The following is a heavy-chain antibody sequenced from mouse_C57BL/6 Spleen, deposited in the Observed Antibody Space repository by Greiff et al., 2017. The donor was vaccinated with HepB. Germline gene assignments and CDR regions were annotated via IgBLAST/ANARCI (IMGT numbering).Heavy chain of an antibody. V-gene: IGHV1-80*01. CDR1: GYAFSSYL. Sequence: QVQLQQSGAELVKPGASVKISCKASGYAFSSYLMNWVKQRPGKGLEWIGQIYPGDGDTNYNGKFKGKATLTADKSSSTAYMQLSSLTSEDSAVYFCARAGFIGNYGYFDVWGTGTTVTVSS. CDR3: ARAGFIGNYGYFDV. D-gene: IGHD1-1*01. CDR2: IYPGDGDT. J-gene: IGHJ1*03.